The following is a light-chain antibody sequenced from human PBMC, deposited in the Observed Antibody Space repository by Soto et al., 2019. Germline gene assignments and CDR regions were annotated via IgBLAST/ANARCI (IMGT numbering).Light chain of an antibody. Sequence: DIVMTQSPESLAVSLGERATLKCNSSQSVLYSSNSKNYLARHQQKPGQPPKMLIYWASTRKSGVPDRFSGSGSGTDFTLPISSLQAEDVAVYYCQQHITTTWTFGQGNRVELK. CDR1: QSVLYSSNSKNY. V-gene: IGKV4-1*01. CDR3: QQHITTTWT. J-gene: IGKJ1*01. CDR2: WAS.